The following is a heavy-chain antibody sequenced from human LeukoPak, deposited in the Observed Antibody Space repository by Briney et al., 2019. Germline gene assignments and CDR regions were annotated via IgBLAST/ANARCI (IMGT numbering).Heavy chain of an antibody. CDR1: GGSISSYY. J-gene: IGHJ5*02. CDR3: ARRPAARGFDP. Sequence: SETLSLTCTVSGGSISSYYWSWIRQPPGKGLEWIGYIYYSGSTNYNPSLKSRVTISVDTSKNQFSLKLSSVTAADTAVYYCARRPAARGFDPWGRGTLVTVSS. V-gene: IGHV4-59*01. CDR2: IYYSGST. D-gene: IGHD2-2*01.